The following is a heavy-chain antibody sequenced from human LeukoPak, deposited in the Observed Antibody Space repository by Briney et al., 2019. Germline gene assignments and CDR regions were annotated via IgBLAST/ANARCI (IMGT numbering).Heavy chain of an antibody. D-gene: IGHD3-9*01. CDR3: ARDLKKYYDILTGPADY. CDR2: VSFDRGNE. V-gene: IGHV3-30-3*01. J-gene: IGHJ4*02. CDR1: GFTFNTYA. Sequence: PGGSLRLSCVASGFTFNTYAIHWVRQAPGKGLEWVAVVSFDRGNEYYADSVRGRFTISRDNSKNTLFLQMNSLRTEDTAVYYCARDLKKYYDILTGPADYWGQGTLVTVSS.